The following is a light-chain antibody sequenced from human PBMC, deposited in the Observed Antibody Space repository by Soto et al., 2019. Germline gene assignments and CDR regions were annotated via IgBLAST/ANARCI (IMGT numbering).Light chain of an antibody. CDR3: CSYTSSSPYV. Sequence: QSALTQPASVSGSPGQSITISCTGTSSDVGGYNYVSWYQQHPGKAPKLMIYEVSNRPSGVSNRFSGSKSGNTATLTISGLQAEDEADYYYCSYTSSSPYVFGTGTKLTVL. J-gene: IGLJ1*01. CDR1: SSDVGGYNY. CDR2: EVS. V-gene: IGLV2-14*01.